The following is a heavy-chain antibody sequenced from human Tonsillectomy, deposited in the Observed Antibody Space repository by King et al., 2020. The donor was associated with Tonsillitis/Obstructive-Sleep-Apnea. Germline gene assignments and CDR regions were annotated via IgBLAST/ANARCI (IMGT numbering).Heavy chain of an antibody. V-gene: IGHV1-69*12. CDR3: ARSGYCRGGSCLYYFDY. Sequence: QLVQSGADVKKPGSSVEVSCKASGGTFSSYAISWVRQAPGQGLEWMGGIIPISGTAIYAQNFRGRVTITADESTNTAYMALSSLRSEDTAVYYCARSGYCRGGSCLYYFDYWGQGTLVTVSS. CDR2: IIPISGTA. J-gene: IGHJ4*02. CDR1: GGTFSSYA. D-gene: IGHD2-15*01.